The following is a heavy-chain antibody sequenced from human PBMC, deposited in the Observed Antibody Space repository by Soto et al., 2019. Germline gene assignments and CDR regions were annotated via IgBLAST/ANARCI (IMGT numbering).Heavy chain of an antibody. CDR1: GLILSDSW. D-gene: IGHD5-18*01. J-gene: IGHJ1*01. CDR3: ISYCYL. V-gene: IGHV3-15*01. Sequence: PGGSLRLSCAASGLILSDSWMGWVRQAPGKGLEWIARIKTKTEGGPTDYAAPVQGRFTISRDDSQNTFYLQLKSLKTEDTAVNFCISYCYLWG. CDR2: IKTKTEGGPT.